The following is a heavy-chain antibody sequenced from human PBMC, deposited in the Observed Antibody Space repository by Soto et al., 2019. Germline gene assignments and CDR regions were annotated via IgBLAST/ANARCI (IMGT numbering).Heavy chain of an antibody. CDR2: IYYTGST. Sequence: SETLSLTCTVSGGSISSYYWSWIRQSPGKGLEWIGYIYYTGSTNYNPSLKSRVTISLDTSKNQFSLKLSSVTAADTAVYYCARHQKGLLSWFDPWGQGTLVTVSS. V-gene: IGHV4-59*08. CDR1: GGSISSYY. CDR3: ARHQKGLLSWFDP. J-gene: IGHJ5*02. D-gene: IGHD1-26*01.